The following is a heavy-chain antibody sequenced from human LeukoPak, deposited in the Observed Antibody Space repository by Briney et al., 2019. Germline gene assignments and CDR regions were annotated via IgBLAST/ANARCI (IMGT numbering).Heavy chain of an antibody. V-gene: IGHV3-23*01. J-gene: IGHJ4*02. CDR3: ARGSKGTYDY. CDR1: GFTFSNSV. CDR2: ILGTGDYT. Sequence: GGSLRLSCVASGFTFSNSVMTWVRQAPGKGLEWVSSILGTGDYTCFANSVKGRFTISRDNSKNTLYLQMNSLRAGDTAIYYCARGSKGTYDYWGQGTLVTVSS.